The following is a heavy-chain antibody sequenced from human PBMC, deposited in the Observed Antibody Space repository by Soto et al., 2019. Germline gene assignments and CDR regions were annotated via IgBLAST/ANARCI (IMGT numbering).Heavy chain of an antibody. V-gene: IGHV3-21*01. CDR1: GFTFSSYS. CDR2: ISSSSSYI. CDR3: ASLPYYDYIWGSYRSDAFEI. Sequence: EVQLVESGGGLVKPGGSLRLSCAASGFTFSSYSMNWVRQAPGKGLEWVSSISSSSSYIYYADSVKGRFTISRDNAKNALYRQMNSLRAEDTAVYYCASLPYYDYIWGSYRSDAFEIWVQGTMVTDTS. J-gene: IGHJ3*02. D-gene: IGHD3-16*02.